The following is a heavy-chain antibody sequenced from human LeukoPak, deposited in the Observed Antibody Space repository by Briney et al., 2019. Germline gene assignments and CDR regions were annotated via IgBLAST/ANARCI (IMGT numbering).Heavy chain of an antibody. V-gene: IGHV4-59*01. CDR1: GGSISSYY. Sequence: PSETLSLTCTVSGGSISSYYWSWIRQPPGKGLEWIRYIYYSGSTNYNPSLKSRVTISVDTSKNQFSLKLSSVTAADTAVYYCARSGPNYDILTGYYPDAFDIWGQGTMVTVSS. CDR2: IYYSGST. D-gene: IGHD3-9*01. CDR3: ARSGPNYDILTGYYPDAFDI. J-gene: IGHJ3*02.